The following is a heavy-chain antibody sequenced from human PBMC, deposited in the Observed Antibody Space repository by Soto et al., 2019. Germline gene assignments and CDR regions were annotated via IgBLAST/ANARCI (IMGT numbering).Heavy chain of an antibody. CDR2: ISGSGGST. CDR1: GFTFSSYA. D-gene: IGHD5-12*01. J-gene: IGHJ4*02. V-gene: IGHV3-23*01. CDR3: ARGGDGYNQAYKYYFDY. Sequence: EVQLLESGGGLVQPGGSLRLSCAASGFTFSSYAMSWVRQAPGKGLEWVSAISGSGGSTYYADSVKGRFTISRDNSKNTLYLQMNSLRAEDTAVYYCARGGDGYNQAYKYYFDYWGQGTLVTVSS.